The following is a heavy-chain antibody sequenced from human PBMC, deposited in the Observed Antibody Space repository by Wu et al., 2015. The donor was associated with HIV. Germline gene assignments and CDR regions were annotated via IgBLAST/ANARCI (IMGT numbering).Heavy chain of an antibody. J-gene: IGHJ1*01. D-gene: IGHD2-2*01. V-gene: IGHV1-2*02. CDR2: INPNSGGT. CDR3: ARAYCSSTSCYPEYFQH. CDR1: GYTFTGYY. Sequence: QVQLVQSGAEVKKPGASVKVSCKASGYTFTGYYMHWVRQAPGQGLEWMGWINPNSGGTNYAQKFQGRVTMTRDTSISTAYMELSRLRSDDTAVYYCARAYCSSTSCYPEYFQHWGQGTLVTVSS.